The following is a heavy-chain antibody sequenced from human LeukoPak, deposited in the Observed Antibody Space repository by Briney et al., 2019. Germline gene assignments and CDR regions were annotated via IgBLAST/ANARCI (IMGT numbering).Heavy chain of an antibody. Sequence: ASVKVSCKASGYTFTSYDISWVRQATGQGLEWMGWMSPNSGNTGYAQKFQGRVIMTRNTSISTAYMELSRLRSDDTAVYYCASEPYGSGKFDPWGQGTLVTVSS. V-gene: IGHV1-8*01. CDR1: GYTFTSYD. J-gene: IGHJ5*02. CDR2: MSPNSGNT. CDR3: ASEPYGSGKFDP. D-gene: IGHD3-10*01.